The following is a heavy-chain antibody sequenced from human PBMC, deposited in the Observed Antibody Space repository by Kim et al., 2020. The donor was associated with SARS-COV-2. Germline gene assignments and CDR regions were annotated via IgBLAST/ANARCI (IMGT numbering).Heavy chain of an antibody. Sequence: DTRYSPSFQGQVTISADKSISTAYLQWSSLKASDTAMYYCATQGSGWYDYWGQGTLVTVSS. J-gene: IGHJ4*02. CDR2: DT. V-gene: IGHV5-51*01. CDR3: ATQGSGWYDY. D-gene: IGHD6-19*01.